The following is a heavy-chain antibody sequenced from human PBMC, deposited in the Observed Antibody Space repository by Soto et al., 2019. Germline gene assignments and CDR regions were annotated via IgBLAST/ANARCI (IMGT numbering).Heavy chain of an antibody. Sequence: LXISFNCSGYSFTSYWISWVRQIPGKGLEWMGRIDPSDSYTNYSPSFQGHVTISADKSISTAYLQWSSLKASDTAMYYCERGGYCSGGSCYGYNWFDPWGQGTLVTVYS. V-gene: IGHV5-10-1*01. D-gene: IGHD2-15*01. J-gene: IGHJ5*02. CDR1: GYSFTSYW. CDR2: IDPSDSYT. CDR3: ERGGYCSGGSCYGYNWFDP.